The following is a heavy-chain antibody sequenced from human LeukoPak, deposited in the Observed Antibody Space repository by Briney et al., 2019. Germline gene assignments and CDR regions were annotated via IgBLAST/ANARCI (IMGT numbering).Heavy chain of an antibody. V-gene: IGHV3-48*02. CDR3: TRRRDHDY. CDR1: GFTFSDYA. CDR2: ISHSGSTI. J-gene: IGHJ4*02. Sequence: GGSLRLSCTASGFTFSDYAMNWVRQAPGKGLEWVSHISHSGSTIYYSDSVKGRFTISRDNAENSLYLQMNSLRDEDTAVYYCTRRRDHDYWGQGTLVTVSS.